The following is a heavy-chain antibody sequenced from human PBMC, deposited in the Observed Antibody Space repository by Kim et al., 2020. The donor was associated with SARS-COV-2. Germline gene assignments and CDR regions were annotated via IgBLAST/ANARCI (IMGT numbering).Heavy chain of an antibody. J-gene: IGHJ4*02. CDR1: GDSISSHY. CDR2: IYYNGNT. D-gene: IGHD4-17*01. Sequence: SETLSLTCTASGDSISSHYWSWFRQPPGKGLEWIGYIYYNGNTYYSPSLKSRVTISVDTSKSHFSLKLTSVTAADTAVYYCARARDYGGRFDSWGQGTL. CDR3: ARARDYGGRFDS. V-gene: IGHV4-59*11.